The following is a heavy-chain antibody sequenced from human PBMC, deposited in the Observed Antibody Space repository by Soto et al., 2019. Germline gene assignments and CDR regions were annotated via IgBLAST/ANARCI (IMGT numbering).Heavy chain of an antibody. CDR1: GGSIISGY. Sequence: PSETLSLTCTVSGGSIISGYWSWIRQPPGKGLEWIGYISYSVNTNYNPSLKSRVTMSVDTPKNQFSLRLSSVTTADTAVYYCAGIRGYAGRPIDYWGKGTRGTVS. V-gene: IGHV4-59*01. D-gene: IGHD5-12*01. J-gene: IGHJ4*02. CDR2: ISYSVNT. CDR3: AGIRGYAGRPIDY.